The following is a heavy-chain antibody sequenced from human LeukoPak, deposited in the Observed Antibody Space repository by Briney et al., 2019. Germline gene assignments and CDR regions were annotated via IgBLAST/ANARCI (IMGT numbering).Heavy chain of an antibody. V-gene: IGHV3-23*01. CDR3: AKLATLVVPLDY. CDR1: GFTFSSYA. J-gene: IGHJ4*02. D-gene: IGHD2-8*02. Sequence: TGGSLSLSCAASGFTFSSYAMSWVRQAPGKGLEWVSAISGSGGSTYYADSVKGRFTISIDNSKNTLYLQMNSLRAEDTAVYYCAKLATLVVPLDYWGQGTLVTVSS. CDR2: ISGSGGST.